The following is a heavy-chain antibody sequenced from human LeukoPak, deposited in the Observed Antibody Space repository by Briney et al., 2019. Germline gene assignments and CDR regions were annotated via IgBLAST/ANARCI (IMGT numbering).Heavy chain of an antibody. CDR2: IYTSGST. D-gene: IGHD6-19*01. CDR1: GGSISCYY. Sequence: TSETLSLTCTVSGGSISCYYWSWIRQPAGKGLEWIGRIYTSGSTNYNPSLKSRVTTSVDTSKNQFSLKLSSVTAADTAVYYCARGKQQWPGRGNLYFDYWGQGTLVTVSS. J-gene: IGHJ4*02. V-gene: IGHV4-4*07. CDR3: ARGKQQWPGRGNLYFDY.